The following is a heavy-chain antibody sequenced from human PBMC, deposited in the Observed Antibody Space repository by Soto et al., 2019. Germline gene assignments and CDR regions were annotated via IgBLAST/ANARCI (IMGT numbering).Heavy chain of an antibody. CDR2: IYSDGSHQ. CDR3: ARDRRVIPDADMDY. V-gene: IGHV3-30*03. J-gene: IGHJ4*02. D-gene: IGHD2-21*01. CDR1: GFTFSMCG. Sequence: QVQLVESGGGVVQPGSSLRLSCEASGFTFSMCGMHWVRQAPGKGLEWVGVIYSDGSHQYYGDSVKGRFIISRDNSNKMVYLQMTGLRLDDSALYYCARDRRVIPDADMDYWGQGVLVTVSS.